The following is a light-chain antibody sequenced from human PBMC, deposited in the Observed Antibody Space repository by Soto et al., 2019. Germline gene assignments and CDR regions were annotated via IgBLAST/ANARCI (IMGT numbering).Light chain of an antibody. CDR3: QQLYTLPFT. J-gene: IGKJ5*01. CDR2: EAY. CDR1: HDISTF. V-gene: IGKV1-9*01. Sequence: DIQLTHSPSRVCASIGERVTITCRPSHDISTFVAWYQQQPGKAPKLLIYEAYTLQSGLTSRFSGSGSGTEFTLTISGLLPEDFAAYHCQQLYTLPFTFGQGTRLEIK.